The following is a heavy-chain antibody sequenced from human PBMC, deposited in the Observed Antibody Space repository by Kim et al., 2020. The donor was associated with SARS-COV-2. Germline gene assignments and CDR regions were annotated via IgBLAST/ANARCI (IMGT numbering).Heavy chain of an antibody. CDR3: AKGAFGGLNPFDS. Sequence: GGSLRLSCAASGFTFSSFAMTWVRQAPGKGLEWVATIIRTGDSTFYAAYVRGRFTISRDNSNNELFLDRTSLNTDDTAVYFWAKGAFGGLNPFDSWGQGTSVTVSS. D-gene: IGHD3-16*01. CDR1: GFTFSSFA. V-gene: IGHV3-23*01. CDR2: IIRTGDST. J-gene: IGHJ4*01.